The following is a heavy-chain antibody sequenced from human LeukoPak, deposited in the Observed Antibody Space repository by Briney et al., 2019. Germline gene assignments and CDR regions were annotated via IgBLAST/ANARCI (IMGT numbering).Heavy chain of an antibody. V-gene: IGHV3-21*01. J-gene: IGHJ3*02. CDR2: ISSSSSYT. CDR1: GFTFSSYS. CDR3: ARDTPNGPYPPPFDI. D-gene: IGHD2-2*01. Sequence: GGSLRLSCAASGFTFSSYSMNWVRQAPGKGLEWVSSISSSSSYTYYADSVKGRFTISRDNAKNSLYLQMNSLRAEDTAVYYCARDTPNGPYPPPFDIWGQGTMVTVSS.